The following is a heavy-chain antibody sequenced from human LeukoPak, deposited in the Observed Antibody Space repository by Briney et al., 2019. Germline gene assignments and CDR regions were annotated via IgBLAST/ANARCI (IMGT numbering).Heavy chain of an antibody. J-gene: IGHJ4*02. CDR2: IYYSGST. V-gene: IGHV4-59*01. D-gene: IGHD6-13*01. CDR3: AREAAAGSRGY. Sequence: SETLSLTCTVSGGSISSYYWSWIRQPPGKGLEWIGYIYYSGSTNYNPSLKSRVTISVDTSKNQFSLMLSSVTAADTAVYYCAREAAAGSRGYWGQGTLVTVSS. CDR1: GGSISSYY.